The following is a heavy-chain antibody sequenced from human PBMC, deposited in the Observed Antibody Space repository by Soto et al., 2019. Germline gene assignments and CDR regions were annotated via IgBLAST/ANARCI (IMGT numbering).Heavy chain of an antibody. Sequence: QVQLQESGPGLVKPSGTLSLTCAVSGGSISTNNWWHWIRQSPTKGLEWIGEIHHTGRINYSPSLKSRVTMSVDHSNNHFSLSLTSVTDADTVLYYCARETGAGTFQGFVYWGQGTLVTVAS. J-gene: IGHJ4*02. V-gene: IGHV4-4*02. CDR3: ARETGAGTFQGFVY. CDR2: IHHTGRI. CDR1: GGSISTNNW. D-gene: IGHD6-19*01.